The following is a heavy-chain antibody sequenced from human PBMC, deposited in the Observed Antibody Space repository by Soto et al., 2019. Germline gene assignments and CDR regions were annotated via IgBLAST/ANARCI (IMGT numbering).Heavy chain of an antibody. V-gene: IGHV4-4*02. CDR2: IYHSGST. CDR3: ASEYCSSTSCTWTYFDY. J-gene: IGHJ4*02. CDR1: SGSISSSNW. Sequence: PSETLSLTCAVSSGSISSSNWWSWVRQPPGKGLEWIGEIYHSGSTNYNPSLKSRVTISVDKSKNQFSLKLSSVTAADTAVYYCASEYCSSTSCTWTYFDYWGQGTLVTVSS. D-gene: IGHD2-2*01.